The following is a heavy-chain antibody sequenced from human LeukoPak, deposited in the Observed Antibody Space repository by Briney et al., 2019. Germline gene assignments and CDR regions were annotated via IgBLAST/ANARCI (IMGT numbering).Heavy chain of an antibody. CDR2: VNYSGST. D-gene: IGHD5/OR15-5a*01. CDR3: ATNPPATVSTIADPS. CDR1: GGSFSGYY. V-gene: IGHV4-34*01. J-gene: IGHJ4*02. Sequence: PSETLSLTCAVYGGSFSGYYWSWIRQPPGKGLEWIGEVNYSGSTNYNPSLKSRITISVDTSKNQFSLKLTSVTAADTAVYYCATNPPATVSTIADPSWGQGTLVTVSS.